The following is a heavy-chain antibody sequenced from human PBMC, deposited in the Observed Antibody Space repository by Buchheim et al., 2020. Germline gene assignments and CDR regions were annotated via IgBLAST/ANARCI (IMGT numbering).Heavy chain of an antibody. J-gene: IGHJ4*02. D-gene: IGHD2-8*01. V-gene: IGHV3-23*01. CDR2: ISGSGGST. CDR3: AKGQRPLNCTNGVCYVLYYFDY. Sequence: EVQLLESGGGLVQPGGSLRLSCAASGFTFSSYAMSWVRQAPGKGLEWVSAISGSGGSTYYADSVKGRFTISRDNSKNTLYLQMNSLRAEDTAVYYCAKGQRPLNCTNGVCYVLYYFDYWGQGTL. CDR1: GFTFSSYA.